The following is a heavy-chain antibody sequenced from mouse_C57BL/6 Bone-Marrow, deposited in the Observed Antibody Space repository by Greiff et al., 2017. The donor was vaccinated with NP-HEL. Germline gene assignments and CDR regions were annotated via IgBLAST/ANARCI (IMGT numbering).Heavy chain of an antibody. CDR2: INPNNGGT. Sequence: VQLQQPGAELVKPGASVKISCKASGYTFTDYYMNWVKQSHGKSLEWIGDINPNNGGTSYNQKFKGKATLTADKSSSTAYMQLNSLTSEDSAVYFCARWLLRYFDVWGTGTTVTVSS. CDR1: GYTFTDYY. CDR3: ARWLLRYFDV. V-gene: IGHV1-26*01. J-gene: IGHJ1*03. D-gene: IGHD2-3*01.